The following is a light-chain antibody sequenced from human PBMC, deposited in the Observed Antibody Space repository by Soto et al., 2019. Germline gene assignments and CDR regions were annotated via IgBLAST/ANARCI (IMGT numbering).Light chain of an antibody. CDR2: EVT. CDR3: SSYAGSNILV. J-gene: IGLJ3*02. V-gene: IGLV2-8*01. CDR1: SSDVGGYNY. Sequence: QSALTQPPSASGSPGQSVTISCTGTSSDVGGYNYVSWYQQHPGKVPKLMIYEVTKRPSGVPDRFSGSKSGNTASLTVSGXQAEDEADYYCSSYAGSNILVFGGGTKLTVL.